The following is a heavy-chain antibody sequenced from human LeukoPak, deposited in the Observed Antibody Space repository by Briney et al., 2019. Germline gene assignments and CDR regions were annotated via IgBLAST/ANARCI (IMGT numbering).Heavy chain of an antibody. V-gene: IGHV4-59*01. D-gene: IGHD3-10*01. Sequence: SETLSLTCTVSGGSISSYYWSWIRQPPGKGLEWIGYIYYSGSPNYNPSLESRVTISVDTSKNQFSLKLSSVTAADTAVYFCAGGSTMIRGAADYWGQGTLVTVSS. CDR3: AGGSTMIRGAADY. CDR2: IYYSGSP. J-gene: IGHJ4*02. CDR1: GGSISSYY.